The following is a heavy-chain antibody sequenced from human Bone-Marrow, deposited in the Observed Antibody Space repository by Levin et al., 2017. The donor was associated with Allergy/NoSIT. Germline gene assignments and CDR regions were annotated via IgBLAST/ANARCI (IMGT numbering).Heavy chain of an antibody. V-gene: IGHV3-30*18. CDR3: AKDACSGGSCYYFDS. CDR1: GFTFSSYG. J-gene: IGHJ4*02. CDR2: ISFDGSNK. D-gene: IGHD2-15*01. Sequence: GGSLRLSCTASGFTFSSYGIHWVRQAPGKGLEWVAVISFDGSNKNYAASVKGRFTISRDNSKNTLDLQVNRLRIEDTAVYYCAKDACSGGSCYYFDSWGQGTLVTVSS.